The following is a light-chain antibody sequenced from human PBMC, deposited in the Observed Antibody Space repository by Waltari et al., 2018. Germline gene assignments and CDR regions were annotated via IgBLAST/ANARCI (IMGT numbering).Light chain of an antibody. CDR3: MEALQTAA. V-gene: IGKV2-28*01. CDR2: LAA. CDR1: QSLLHSNGYNY. J-gene: IGKJ5*01. Sequence: DIVMPQLPLPLPVTPVAPASISCRSSQSLLHSNGYNYLDWYVKKPGQSPQILIYLAANRASGVPDRLSGSGSGTDYTLKISRVEAEDVGIYYCMEALQTAAFGQGTRLEMK.